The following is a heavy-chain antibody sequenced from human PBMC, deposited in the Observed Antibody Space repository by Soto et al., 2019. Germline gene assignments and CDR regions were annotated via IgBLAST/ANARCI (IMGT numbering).Heavy chain of an antibody. Sequence: QLQMRESGPGQVKASETRSLSCAVSGGPISSSGHYWGWIRQSPGEGLAWIGNVYYLGTTYYNPSFESRVTISIDTSRNQFSLNVTSVTAADTAIYYCVRQSYSTTSNFDFWGQGTLVTVSS. J-gene: IGHJ4*02. D-gene: IGHD6-13*01. CDR3: VRQSYSTTSNFDF. CDR1: GGPISSSGHY. CDR2: VYYLGTT. V-gene: IGHV4-39*01.